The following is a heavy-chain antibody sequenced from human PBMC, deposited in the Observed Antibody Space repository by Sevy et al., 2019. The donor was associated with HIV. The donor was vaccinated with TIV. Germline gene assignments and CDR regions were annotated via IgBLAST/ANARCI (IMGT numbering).Heavy chain of an antibody. CDR3: AKRGYTRIVRGNNFQH. CDR1: GFTFSSYA. V-gene: IGHV3-23*01. J-gene: IGHJ1*01. CDR2: ISGSGGST. Sequence: GGSLRLSCAASGFTFSSYAMSWVRQAPGKGLEWVSAISGSGGSTYYADSVKGRFTISRDNSKNTLYLQMNSLRAEDTAVYYCAKRGYTRIVRGNNFQHWGQGTLVTVSS. D-gene: IGHD3-22*01.